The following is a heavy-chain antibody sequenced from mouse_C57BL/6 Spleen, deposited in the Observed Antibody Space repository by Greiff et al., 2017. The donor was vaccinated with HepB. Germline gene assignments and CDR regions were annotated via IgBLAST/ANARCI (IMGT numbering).Heavy chain of an antibody. Sequence: DVKLVESGGGLVKPGGSLKLSCAASGFTFSDYGMHWVRQAPEKGLEWVAYISSGSSTIYYADTVKGRFTISRDNAKNTLFLQMTSLRSEDTAMYYCARGALYHYGRGGNAMDYWGQGTSVTVSS. CDR1: GFTFSDYG. D-gene: IGHD1-1*01. CDR3: ARGALYHYGRGGNAMDY. V-gene: IGHV5-17*01. CDR2: ISSGSSTI. J-gene: IGHJ4*01.